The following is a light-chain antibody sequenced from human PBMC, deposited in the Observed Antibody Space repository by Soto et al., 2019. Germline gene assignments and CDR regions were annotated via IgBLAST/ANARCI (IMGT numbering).Light chain of an antibody. Sequence: DIQMTKSPSSLSAFVGDRVIITCRASQSISSSLNWYQQKPGRAPKPLIYAASTLQRGVPSRFSGSGSGTDFTLTISGLQSDDFATYYCQQSDSTPPTFGQGTKVEI. CDR1: QSISSS. J-gene: IGKJ1*01. V-gene: IGKV1-39*01. CDR2: AAS. CDR3: QQSDSTPPT.